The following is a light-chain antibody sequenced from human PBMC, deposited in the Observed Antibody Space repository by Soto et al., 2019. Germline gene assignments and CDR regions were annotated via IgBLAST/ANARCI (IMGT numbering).Light chain of an antibody. CDR2: GTS. J-gene: IGKJ2*01. CDR3: QQYDGSSYT. V-gene: IGKV3-20*01. CDR1: QSVDGSY. Sequence: EIVLMQSPGTLSLSPGERATLSCRASQSVDGSYLAWYQQKSGQAPRVLIYGTSNRATGIRDRFSGSGSGTDFTLTISSLEPEDFAVYYCQQYDGSSYTFGQGTKLEIK.